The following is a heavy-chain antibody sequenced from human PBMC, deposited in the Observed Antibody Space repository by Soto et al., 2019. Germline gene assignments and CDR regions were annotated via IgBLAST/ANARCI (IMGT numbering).Heavy chain of an antibody. J-gene: IGHJ4*02. D-gene: IGHD3-3*01. Sequence: SVKVSCKASGGTFSRYTISWVRQAPGQVLEWMGRIIPILGIANYAQKFQGRVTITADKSTSTAYMELSSLRSEDTAVYYCARGGNDFWSGYPYYFDYWGQGTLVTVSS. CDR1: GGTFSRYT. V-gene: IGHV1-69*02. CDR3: ARGGNDFWSGYPYYFDY. CDR2: IIPILGIA.